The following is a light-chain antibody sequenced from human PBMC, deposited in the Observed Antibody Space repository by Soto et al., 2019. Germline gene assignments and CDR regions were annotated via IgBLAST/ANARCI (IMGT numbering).Light chain of an antibody. Sequence: EIVLTQSPGTLSLSPGERATLSCRTSQSVSSNYLAWYQQKPGQAPRLFIYGASSRATGIPDRFSGSGSGTDFTLTINRLEPEDFAIYYCQQYGISPRTFGQGTKVEI. CDR1: QSVSSNY. CDR2: GAS. CDR3: QQYGISPRT. J-gene: IGKJ1*01. V-gene: IGKV3-20*01.